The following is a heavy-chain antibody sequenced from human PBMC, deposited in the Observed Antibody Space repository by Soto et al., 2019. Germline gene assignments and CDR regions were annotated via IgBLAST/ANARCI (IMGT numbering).Heavy chain of an antibody. CDR3: ARAHGSGWGAFDI. D-gene: IGHD3-10*01. V-gene: IGHV4-30-2*01. CDR2: IYYSGST. J-gene: IGHJ3*02. CDR1: GGSISSGGYS. Sequence: QLQLQESGSGLVKPSQTLSLTCAVSGGSISSGGYSWSWIRQPPGKGLEWIGYIYYSGSTYYNPSLKSRVTISVDRSKNQFSLKLSSVTAADTAVYYCARAHGSGWGAFDIWGQGTMVTVSS.